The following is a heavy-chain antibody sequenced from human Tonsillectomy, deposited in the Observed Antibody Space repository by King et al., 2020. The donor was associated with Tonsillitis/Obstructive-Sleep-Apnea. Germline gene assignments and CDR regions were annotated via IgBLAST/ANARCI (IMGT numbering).Heavy chain of an antibody. V-gene: IGHV3-66*01. J-gene: IGHJ3*02. D-gene: IGHD5-12*01. Sequence: VQLVESGGGLVQPGGSLRLSCAVSGFTVSSNYMSWVRQAPGKGLERVSVIYSGDSTYYADSVKGRFTISRDNSKNTLYLQMNSLRAEDTAVYYCARGPGYSGYDSGSAFDIWGQGTMVTVSS. CDR1: GFTVSSNY. CDR3: ARGPGYSGYDSGSAFDI. CDR2: IYSGDST.